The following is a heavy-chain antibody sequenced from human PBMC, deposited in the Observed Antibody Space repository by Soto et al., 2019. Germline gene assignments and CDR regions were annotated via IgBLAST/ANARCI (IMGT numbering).Heavy chain of an antibody. Sequence: SETLSLTCTVSGGSISSYYWSWIRQPPGKGLEWIGYIYYSGSTNYNPSLKSRVTISVDTSKNQFSLKLSSVTAADTAVYYCARESGIAAAGFDYWGQGTLVTVSS. CDR3: ARESGIAAAGFDY. CDR2: IYYSGST. CDR1: GGSISSYY. D-gene: IGHD6-13*01. V-gene: IGHV4-59*01. J-gene: IGHJ4*02.